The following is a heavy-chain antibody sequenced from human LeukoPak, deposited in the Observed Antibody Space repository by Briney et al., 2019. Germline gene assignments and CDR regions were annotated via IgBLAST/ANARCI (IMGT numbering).Heavy chain of an antibody. V-gene: IGHV3-7*01. J-gene: IGHJ4*02. D-gene: IGHD1-1*01. Sequence: GGSLRLSCAASGFTFSSYSMNWVRQAPGKGLEWVAHIKEDRTADYYVDSVKGRFSISKDDGKNSLHLQMNSLRVEDMAVYYCVRGGWELDYWGQGTLVTVSS. CDR3: VRGGWELDY. CDR2: IKEDRTAD. CDR1: GFTFSSYS.